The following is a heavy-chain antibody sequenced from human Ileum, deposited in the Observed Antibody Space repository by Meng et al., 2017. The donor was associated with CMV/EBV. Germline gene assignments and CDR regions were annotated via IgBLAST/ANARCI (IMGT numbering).Heavy chain of an antibody. CDR1: GFSISIYA. CDR2: ISRGSDNI. J-gene: IGHJ4*02. V-gene: IGHV3-21*03. CDR3: ATDKDWAFDY. Sequence: EVQVVESGGGVVKPGGCLRLSCAASGFSISIYAMNWVRQAPGKGLEWISYISRGSDNIAYADSVKGRFTISRDNAKNSLYLQMDSLRAEDTALYYCATDKDWAFDYWGQGTLVTVSS. D-gene: IGHD3-9*01.